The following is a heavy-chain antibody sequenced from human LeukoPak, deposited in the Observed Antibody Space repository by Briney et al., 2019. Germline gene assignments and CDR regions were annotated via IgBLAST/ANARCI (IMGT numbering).Heavy chain of an antibody. Sequence: WASVKVSCKASGYTFTSYDINWVRQATGQGLEWMGWMNPNSGNTGYAQKFQGRVTMTRNTSISTAYMELSSLRSDDTAVYYCARWTTVTTFSNWYFDLWGRGTLVTVSS. CDR1: GYTFTSYD. D-gene: IGHD4-17*01. CDR3: ARWTTVTTFSNWYFDL. J-gene: IGHJ2*01. CDR2: MNPNSGNT. V-gene: IGHV1-8*01.